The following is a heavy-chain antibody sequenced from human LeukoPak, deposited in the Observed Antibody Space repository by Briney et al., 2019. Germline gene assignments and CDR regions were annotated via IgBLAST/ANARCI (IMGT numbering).Heavy chain of an antibody. D-gene: IGHD3-10*01. V-gene: IGHV6-1*01. CDR3: AREVYVVRGTGTGPHDAYDI. CDR2: TYYKSKWYN. Sequence: SQTLSLTCAISGDSVSSNSAAWNWIRQSPSRGLEWLGRTYYKSKWYNDYAVSVKSRITINPDTAKNHFSLQLNSVTPEDTAVYYCAREVYVVRGTGTGPHDAYDIWGQGTMVTVSS. CDR1: GDSVSSNSAA. J-gene: IGHJ3*02.